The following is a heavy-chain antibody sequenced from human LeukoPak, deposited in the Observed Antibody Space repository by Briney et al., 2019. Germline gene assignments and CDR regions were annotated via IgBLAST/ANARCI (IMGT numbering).Heavy chain of an antibody. Sequence: GASVKVSCKASGYTLTGSYFPWVGQAPGQGREWMGWINPNSGGTNYAQKFQGRVTMTRDTSISTTYMELSRLRPDDTAVFYCATTRYGGTYDALNIWGQGTMGTVSS. D-gene: IGHD4-17*01. CDR1: GYTLTGSY. V-gene: IGHV1-2*02. J-gene: IGHJ3*02. CDR3: ATTRYGGTYDALNI. CDR2: INPNSGGT.